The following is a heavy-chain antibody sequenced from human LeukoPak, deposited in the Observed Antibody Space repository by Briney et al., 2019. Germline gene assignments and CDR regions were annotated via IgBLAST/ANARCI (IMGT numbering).Heavy chain of an antibody. D-gene: IGHD6-13*01. CDR3: ARGFAAAGTDYYGMDV. Sequence: ASVKVSCKASGYTFTSYAMNWVRQAPGQGLEWMGWINTNTGNPTYAQGFTGRFVFSLDTSVSTAYLQISSLKAEDAAVYYCARGFAAAGTDYYGMDVWGQGTTVTVSS. J-gene: IGHJ6*02. CDR1: GYTFTSYA. V-gene: IGHV7-4-1*02. CDR2: INTNTGNP.